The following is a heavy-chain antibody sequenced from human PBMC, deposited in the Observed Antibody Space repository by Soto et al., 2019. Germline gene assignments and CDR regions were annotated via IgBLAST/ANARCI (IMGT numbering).Heavy chain of an antibody. V-gene: IGHV1-2*02. D-gene: IGHD1-26*01. CDR3: ARLRSGNSGSYYFDY. Sequence: ASVKVSCKASGYTFTGYYMHWVRQAPGQGLEWMGWINPNSGGTNYAQKFQGRVTMTRDTSISTAYMELSRLRSDDTAVYYCARLRSGNSGSYYFDYWGQGTLVTVSS. CDR1: GYTFTGYY. J-gene: IGHJ4*02. CDR2: INPNSGGT.